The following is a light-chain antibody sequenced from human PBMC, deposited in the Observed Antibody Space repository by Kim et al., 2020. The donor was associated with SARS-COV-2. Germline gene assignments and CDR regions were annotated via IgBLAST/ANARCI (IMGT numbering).Light chain of an antibody. CDR2: GAS. V-gene: IGKV3-20*01. Sequence: EIVLTQSPGTLSLSPGKRATLSCRASQSVSSNSLAWYQQKPGQAPRLLIYGASSRATGIPDRFSGSGSGTDFTLFISRLEPEDFAVYYCQQYGSSPRTFGQGTKVEI. J-gene: IGKJ1*01. CDR3: QQYGSSPRT. CDR1: QSVSSNS.